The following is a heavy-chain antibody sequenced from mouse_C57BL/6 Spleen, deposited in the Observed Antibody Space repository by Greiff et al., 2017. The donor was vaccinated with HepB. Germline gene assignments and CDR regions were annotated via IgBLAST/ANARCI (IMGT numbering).Heavy chain of an antibody. CDR3: AVYYGYDEGAYAMDY. D-gene: IGHD2-2*01. CDR1: GYTFTSYW. Sequence: QVQLQQPGAELVKPGASVKLSCKASGYTFTSYWMHWVKQRPGQGLEWIGMIHPNSGSTNYNEKFKSKATLTVDNSSSTAYMQLSSLTSEDSAVYYCAVYYGYDEGAYAMDYWGQGTSVTVSS. CDR2: IHPNSGST. J-gene: IGHJ4*01. V-gene: IGHV1-64*01.